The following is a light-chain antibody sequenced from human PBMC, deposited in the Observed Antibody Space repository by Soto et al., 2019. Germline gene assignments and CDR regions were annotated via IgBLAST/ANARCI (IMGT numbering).Light chain of an antibody. CDR2: DAS. CDR3: QQRSNWPS. V-gene: IGKV3-11*01. J-gene: IGKJ4*01. CDR1: QSVSSY. Sequence: EIVLTQSPATLSLSPGERATLSCRASQSVSSYLAWYQQKPGQAPRLLIYDASNRATCIPARFSGSGSGTDFTLTSSSLEPEDFAVYYCQQRSNWPSFGGGTKVEIK.